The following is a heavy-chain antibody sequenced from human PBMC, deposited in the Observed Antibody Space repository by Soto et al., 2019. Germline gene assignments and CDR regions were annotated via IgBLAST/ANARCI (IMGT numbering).Heavy chain of an antibody. D-gene: IGHD4-17*01. CDR1: GFTFTNAW. J-gene: IGHJ4*02. CDR2: IKRETDGGTT. V-gene: IGHV3-15*01. Sequence: EVHLVESGGGLVKPGGSLRLSCAASGFTFTNAWMSWVRQAPGKGLEWVGRIKRETDGGTTDYAAPVKGRSTISTDDSRNPLYLQMNNPKTDDKAPAYCTTAATTLTTIDYWGQATLVTVSS. CDR3: TTAATTLTTIDY.